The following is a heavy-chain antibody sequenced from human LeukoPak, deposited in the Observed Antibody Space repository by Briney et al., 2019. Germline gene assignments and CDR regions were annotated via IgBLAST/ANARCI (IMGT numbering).Heavy chain of an antibody. CDR2: IYNGGST. Sequence: PSETLSLTCTVSGYSISSGYFWGWIRQPPGKGLAWIGTIYNGGSTYYNASLESRVTISVDTSKNQFSLKLSSVTAADTAVYYCARVGSGWGDFDYWGRGTLVTVSS. J-gene: IGHJ4*02. CDR3: ARVGSGWGDFDY. V-gene: IGHV4-38-2*02. CDR1: GYSISSGYF. D-gene: IGHD6-19*01.